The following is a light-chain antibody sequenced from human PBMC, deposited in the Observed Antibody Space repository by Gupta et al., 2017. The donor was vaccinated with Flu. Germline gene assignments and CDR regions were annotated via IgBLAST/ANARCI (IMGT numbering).Light chain of an antibody. J-gene: IGKJ1*01. Sequence: EIVLTQSTGTLSLSPGDRASLSCTASQRISSDSLAWYQQKPGQAPRLLIYSASKRANGLPDRFTVSGSGTDFTLTISRLEPADFAVYYCHQYCSAPRTFGQGTTVEIK. CDR3: HQYCSAPRT. CDR2: SAS. V-gene: IGKV3-20*01. CDR1: QRISSDS.